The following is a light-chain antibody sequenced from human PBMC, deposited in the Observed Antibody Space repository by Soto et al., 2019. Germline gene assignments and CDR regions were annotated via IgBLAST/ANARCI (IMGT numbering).Light chain of an antibody. CDR1: QSVSSSY. J-gene: IGKJ1*01. CDR3: QQYSDSAWP. V-gene: IGKV3-20*01. Sequence: EIVLTQSPGTLSLSPGERATLSCRASQSVSSSYLGWYQQKPGQAPRLLIFGASSRATGIPDRFSGSGSESDFTLTITRLEPEYFSVYYCQQYSDSAWPFGQGTNLAIK. CDR2: GAS.